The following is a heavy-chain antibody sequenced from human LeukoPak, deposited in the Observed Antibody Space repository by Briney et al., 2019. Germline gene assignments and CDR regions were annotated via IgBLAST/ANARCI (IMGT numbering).Heavy chain of an antibody. CDR3: AKQYYYDSSGYHDY. D-gene: IGHD3-22*01. CDR1: GFTFSSYA. CDR2: ISGSGGST. Sequence: GGSLRLSCAASGFTFSSYAMSWVRQAPGKGLEWVSAISGSGGSTYYADSVKGRFTISRDNSKNTLYLQINSLRAEDTAVYYCAKQYYYDSSGYHDYWGQGILVTVSS. J-gene: IGHJ4*02. V-gene: IGHV3-23*01.